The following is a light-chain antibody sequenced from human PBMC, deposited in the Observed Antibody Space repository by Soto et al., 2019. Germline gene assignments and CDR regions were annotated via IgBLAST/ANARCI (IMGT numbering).Light chain of an antibody. CDR1: SSNIGGTNY. CDR2: SNN. J-gene: IGLJ1*01. Sequence: QSVLTQPPSASGTPGQRVFISCSGSSSNIGGTNYAYWYQQLPGAAPKLLMHSNNLRPSGVPERISGSKSGTSASLAITGLQAEDEADYYCQSYDGSLSGPYVFGTGTKVTVL. V-gene: IGLV1-47*02. CDR3: QSYDGSLSGPYV.